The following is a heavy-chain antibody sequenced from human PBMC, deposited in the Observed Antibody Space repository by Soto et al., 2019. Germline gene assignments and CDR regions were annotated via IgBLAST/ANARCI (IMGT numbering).Heavy chain of an antibody. Sequence: PSETLSLTCAVYGGSFSGYYWSWIRQPPGKGLECIGEINHSGSTNYNPSLKSRVTISVDTSKNQFSLKLSSVTAADTAVYYCAREGRGDFWSGPTDYYYYMDVWGKRTTVTVSS. CDR3: AREGRGDFWSGPTDYYYYMDV. CDR1: GGSFSGYY. V-gene: IGHV4-34*01. J-gene: IGHJ6*03. CDR2: INHSGST. D-gene: IGHD3-3*01.